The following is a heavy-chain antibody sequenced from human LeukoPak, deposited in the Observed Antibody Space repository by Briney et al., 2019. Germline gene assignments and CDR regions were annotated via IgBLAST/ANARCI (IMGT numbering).Heavy chain of an antibody. CDR3: ARDLRLWFGELFL. Sequence: GGSLRLSCVVSGFTFSTYWMYWVRRAPGKGLVWVSRINTDGSTTNYADSVKGRFTISRDNAKNSLYLQMNSLRAEDTAVYYCARDLRLWFGELFLWGQGTLVTVSS. CDR2: INTDGSTT. D-gene: IGHD3-10*01. CDR1: GFTFSTYW. J-gene: IGHJ4*02. V-gene: IGHV3-74*01.